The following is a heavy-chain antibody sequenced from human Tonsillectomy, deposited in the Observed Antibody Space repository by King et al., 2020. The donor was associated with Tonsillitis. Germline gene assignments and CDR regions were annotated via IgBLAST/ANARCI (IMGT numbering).Heavy chain of an antibody. J-gene: IGHJ6*03. Sequence: VQLVESGGGLVQPGGSLRLSCAASEFTFSTYEMNWVRQAPGKGLEWVSYTSSSGNTIYYADSVEGRFTISSDNAKNALYLQMNIQRAEDTAVYYGARASRDFWSGYGSYYYMDVWGKGTTVTVSS. CDR1: EFTFSTYE. V-gene: IGHV3-48*03. CDR3: ARASRDFWSGYGSYYYMDV. CDR2: TSSSGNTI. D-gene: IGHD3-3*01.